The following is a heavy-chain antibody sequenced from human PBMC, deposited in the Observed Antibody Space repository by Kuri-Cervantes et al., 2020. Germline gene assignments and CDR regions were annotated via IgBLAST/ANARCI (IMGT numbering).Heavy chain of an antibody. V-gene: IGHV3-33*01. CDR3: ARDWEYYDFWSGYSSGTRSYYYYGMDV. Sequence: LSLTCAASGFTFSSYGMHWVRQAPGKGLEWVAVIWYDGSNKYYADSVKGRFTISRDNSKNTLYLLMNSLRAEDTAVYYCARDWEYYDFWSGYSSGTRSYYYYGMDVWGQGTTGHRLL. CDR2: IWYDGSNK. D-gene: IGHD3-3*01. J-gene: IGHJ6*02. CDR1: GFTFSSYG.